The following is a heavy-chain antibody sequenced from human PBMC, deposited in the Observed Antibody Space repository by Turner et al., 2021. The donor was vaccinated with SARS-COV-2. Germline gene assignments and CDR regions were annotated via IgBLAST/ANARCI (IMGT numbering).Heavy chain of an antibody. D-gene: IGHD6-19*01. CDR3: AKEGEIAVAGNAFDI. J-gene: IGHJ3*02. V-gene: IGHV3-9*01. CDR2: ISLNSGSI. Sequence: EVQLVESGGGLVQPGRSLRLSCAASGFTFDDYGMHWVRQAPGKGLEWVSGISLNSGSIGYADSVKGLFTISRDNAKNSLYLQMNSLRAEDTALYYCAKEGEIAVAGNAFDIWGQGTMVTVSS. CDR1: GFTFDDYG.